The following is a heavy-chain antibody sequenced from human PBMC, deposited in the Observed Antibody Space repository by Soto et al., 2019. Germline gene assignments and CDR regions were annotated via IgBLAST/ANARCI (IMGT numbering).Heavy chain of an antibody. CDR2: ISYSGIT. CDR3: ARRSSFGFDS. J-gene: IGHJ4*02. V-gene: IGHV4-61*03. Sequence: SETLSLTCTVSGGSVSSGSYYWNWIRQPPGKRLEWIGYISYSGITHYGPSLKSRVAIAVDTSKNHFSLKLSSVTAADTAVYYCARRSSFGFDSWGQGTPVTVSS. CDR1: GGSVSSGSYY. D-gene: IGHD3-3*01.